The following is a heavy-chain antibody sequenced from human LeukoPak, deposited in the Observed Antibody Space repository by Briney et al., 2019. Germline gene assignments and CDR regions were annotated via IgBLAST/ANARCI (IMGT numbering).Heavy chain of an antibody. D-gene: IGHD3-3*01. CDR1: GGSFSGYY. CDR3: ARGTYDFWSGYEDAFDI. J-gene: IGHJ3*02. CDR2: INHSGST. Sequence: PSETLSLTCAVYGGSFSGYYWSWIRQPPGKGLEWIGEINHSGSTNYNPSLKSRVTISVDTSKNQFSLKLSSVTAADTAVYYCARGTYDFWSGYEDAFDIWGQGTMVTVSS. V-gene: IGHV4-34*01.